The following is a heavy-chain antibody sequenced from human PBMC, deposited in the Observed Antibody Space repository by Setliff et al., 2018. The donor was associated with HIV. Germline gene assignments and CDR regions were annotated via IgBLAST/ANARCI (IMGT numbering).Heavy chain of an antibody. CDR1: GYTFTSND. CDR3: ARSGWPYYYYYYAMDV. V-gene: IGHV1-8*02. Sequence: GASVKVSCKASGYTFTSNDVYWARQATGQGLEWMGWMNPDSGNTGYAQKFQGRVTLTRNTSLTTAYMELSSLRSDDTAVYYCARSGWPYYYYYYAMDVWGQGTTVT. CDR2: MNPDSGNT. J-gene: IGHJ6*02. D-gene: IGHD6-19*01.